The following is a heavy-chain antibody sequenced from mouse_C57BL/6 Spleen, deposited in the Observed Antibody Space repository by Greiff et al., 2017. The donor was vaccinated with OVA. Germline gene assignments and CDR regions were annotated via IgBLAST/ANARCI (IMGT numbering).Heavy chain of an antibody. CDR2: INPNNGGT. CDR1: GYTFTDYY. CDR3: ARGNYYDPYAMDY. Sequence: VQLQQSGPELVKPGASVKISCKASGYTFTDYYMNWVKQSHGKSLEWIGDINPNNGGTSYNQKFKGKATLTVDKSSSTAYMELRSLTSEDSAVYYCARGNYYDPYAMDYWGQGTSVTVSS. D-gene: IGHD2-4*01. J-gene: IGHJ4*01. V-gene: IGHV1-26*01.